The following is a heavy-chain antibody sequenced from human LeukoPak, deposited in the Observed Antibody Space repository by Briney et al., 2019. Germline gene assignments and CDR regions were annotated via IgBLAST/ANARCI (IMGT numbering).Heavy chain of an antibody. CDR2: IYYSGST. Sequence: SETLSLTCTVSGGSISSYYWSWIRQPPGKGLEWIGSIYYSGSTYYNPSLKSRVTISVDTSKNQFSLKLSSVTAADTAVYYCARLSCSSTSCYTYYYYYMDVWGKGTTVTVSS. CDR1: GGSISSYY. CDR3: ARLSCSSTSCYTYYYYYMDV. V-gene: IGHV4-39*01. D-gene: IGHD2-2*02. J-gene: IGHJ6*03.